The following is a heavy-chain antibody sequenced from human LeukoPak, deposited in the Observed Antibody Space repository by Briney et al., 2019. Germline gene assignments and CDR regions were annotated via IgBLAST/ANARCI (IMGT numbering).Heavy chain of an antibody. CDR1: GYTFTSYD. V-gene: IGHV1-8*01. D-gene: IGHD2-15*01. Sequence: ASVKVSCKASGYTFTSYDIKWVRQATGQGLEWMGWMNPNSGNTGYAEKFQGRVTVTRNTSISTAYMQLSSLRSEDTAVYYCARRGLLLRDYYSYGMDVWAQGPTVTVPS. J-gene: IGHJ6*02. CDR2: MNPNSGNT. CDR3: ARRGLLLRDYYSYGMDV.